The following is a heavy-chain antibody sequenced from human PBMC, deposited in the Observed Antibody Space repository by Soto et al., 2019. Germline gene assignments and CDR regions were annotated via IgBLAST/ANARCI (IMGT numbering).Heavy chain of an antibody. J-gene: IGHJ4*02. Sequence: PGGSLRLSCAASGFTFSSYAMHWVRQAPGKGLEYVSAISSNGGSTYYANSVKGRFTISRDNSKNTLYLQMGSLRAEDMAVYYCARSPYYYDSSGYMQYYFDYWDQGTLVTVSS. V-gene: IGHV3-64*01. D-gene: IGHD3-22*01. CDR2: ISSNGGST. CDR1: GFTFSSYA. CDR3: ARSPYYYDSSGYMQYYFDY.